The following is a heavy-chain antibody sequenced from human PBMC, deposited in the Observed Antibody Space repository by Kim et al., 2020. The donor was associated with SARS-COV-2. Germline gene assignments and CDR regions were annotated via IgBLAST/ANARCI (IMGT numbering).Heavy chain of an antibody. J-gene: IGHJ4*02. Sequence: SVKVSCKASGGTFSSYAISWVRQAPGQGLEWMGGIIPIFGTANYAQKFQGRVTITADESTSTAYMELSSLRSEDTAVYYCAMFLVRGVIIKSDYWGQGTLVTVSS. CDR1: GGTFSSYA. D-gene: IGHD3-10*01. CDR2: IIPIFGTA. V-gene: IGHV1-69*13. CDR3: AMFLVRGVIIKSDY.